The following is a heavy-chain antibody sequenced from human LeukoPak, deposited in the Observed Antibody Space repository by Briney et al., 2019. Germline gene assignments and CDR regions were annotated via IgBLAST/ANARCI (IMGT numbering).Heavy chain of an antibody. D-gene: IGHD5-12*01. Sequence: SQTLSLTCTVSGGSLSSGSYYWSWIRQPAGKGLEWIGRIYTSGSTNYNPSLKSRVTISVDTSKNQFSLKLSSVTAADTAVYYCARDRGGYQSFDYWGQGTLVTVSS. CDR1: GGSLSSGSYY. J-gene: IGHJ4*02. CDR3: ARDRGGYQSFDY. CDR2: IYTSGST. V-gene: IGHV4-61*02.